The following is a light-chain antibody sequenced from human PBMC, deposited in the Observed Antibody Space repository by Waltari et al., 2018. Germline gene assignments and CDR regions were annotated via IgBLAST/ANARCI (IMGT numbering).Light chain of an antibody. Sequence: SYVLTQPPSVSLVPGTTARITCGGNHIGSKRVHWYQRKTGQALVVVVYDDSDRPSGIPERFSGSNSGNTATLTISRVEAGDEADYYCQVWDRSSDHWVFGGGTKLTVL. CDR1: HIGSKR. CDR2: DDS. CDR3: QVWDRSSDHWV. J-gene: IGLJ3*02. V-gene: IGLV3-21*03.